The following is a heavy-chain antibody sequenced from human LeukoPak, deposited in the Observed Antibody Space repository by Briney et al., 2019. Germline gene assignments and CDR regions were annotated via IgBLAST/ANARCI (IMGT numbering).Heavy chain of an antibody. CDR2: IIPIFGTA. D-gene: IGHD3-22*01. Sequence: GASVKVSCKASGGTFSSYAISWVRQAPGQGLEWMGGIIPIFGTANYAQKFQGRVTITADESTSTAYMELSSLRSEDTAVYYCARDAHYYDSSDSQNAFDIWGQGTMVTVSS. V-gene: IGHV1-69*13. J-gene: IGHJ3*02. CDR3: ARDAHYYDSSDSQNAFDI. CDR1: GGTFSSYA.